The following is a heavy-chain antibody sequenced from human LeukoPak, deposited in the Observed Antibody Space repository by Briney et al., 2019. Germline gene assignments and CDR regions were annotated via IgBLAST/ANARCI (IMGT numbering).Heavy chain of an antibody. Sequence: ASVKVSCKASGYTFTSYGINWVRQAPGQGLEWMEWISAYNGNTNYAQKLQGRVTMTTDTSTSTAYMELRSLRSDDTAVYYCARDDALVATGSFGYWGQGTLVTVSS. V-gene: IGHV1-18*01. CDR1: GYTFTSYG. CDR2: ISAYNGNT. D-gene: IGHD5-12*01. CDR3: ARDDALVATGSFGY. J-gene: IGHJ4*02.